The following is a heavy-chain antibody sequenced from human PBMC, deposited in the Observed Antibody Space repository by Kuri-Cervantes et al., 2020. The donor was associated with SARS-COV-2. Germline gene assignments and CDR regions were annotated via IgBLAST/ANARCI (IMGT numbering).Heavy chain of an antibody. V-gene: IGHV4-4*07. CDR3: ASTNVQAVAGTAEYFQH. CDR1: GGSISSYY. Sequence: SETLSLTCTVSGGSISSYYWSWIRQPAGKGLEWIGRIYTSGSTNYNPSLKSRVTISVDTSKNQFSLKLSSVTAADTAVYYCASTNVQAVAGTAEYFQHWGQGTLVTVSS. CDR2: IYTSGST. J-gene: IGHJ1*01. D-gene: IGHD6-19*01.